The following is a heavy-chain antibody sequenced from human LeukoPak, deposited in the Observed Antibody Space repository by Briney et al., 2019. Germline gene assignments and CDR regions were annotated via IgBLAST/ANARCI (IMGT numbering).Heavy chain of an antibody. CDR2: INHSGST. J-gene: IGHJ4*02. D-gene: IGHD4-23*01. CDR1: GGSLSTYY. CDR3: ARDYDGNSVSLYY. Sequence: SETLSLTCTVSGGSLSTYYWGWIRQPPGKGLEWIGEINHSGSTNYNPSLKSRVTISVDASKNQFSLKLSSVTAADTAVYYCARDYDGNSVSLYYWGQGTLVTVSS. V-gene: IGHV4-59*12.